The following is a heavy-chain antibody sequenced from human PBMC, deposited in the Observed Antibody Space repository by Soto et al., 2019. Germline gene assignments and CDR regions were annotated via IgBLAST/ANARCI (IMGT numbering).Heavy chain of an antibody. J-gene: IGHJ4*02. V-gene: IGHV3-23*01. Sequence: PGGSLRLSCAASGFTFSSFAMSWVRQAPGKGLEWVSAIGSRGDSTYYADSVKGRFTISRDNSKNTLYLQMNSLRAEDTAVYYCAKDLIYGYNSGRAFDSWAQGTLVTVSS. CDR1: GFTFSSFA. D-gene: IGHD6-19*01. CDR2: IGSRGDST. CDR3: AKDLIYGYNSGRAFDS.